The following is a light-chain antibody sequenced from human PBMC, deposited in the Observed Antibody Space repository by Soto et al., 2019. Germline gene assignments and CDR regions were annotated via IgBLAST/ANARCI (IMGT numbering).Light chain of an antibody. CDR2: GNS. CDR3: QSYDSSLSGSSV. Sequence: QSALPQPPPVSGAPGQRGPISCTGSSSNIGAGYDVHWYQQLPGTAPKLLIYGNSNRPSGVPDRFSGSKSGTSASLAITGLQAEDEADYYCQSYDSSLSGSSVFGTGTKVTVL. V-gene: IGLV1-40*01. J-gene: IGLJ1*01. CDR1: SSNIGAGYD.